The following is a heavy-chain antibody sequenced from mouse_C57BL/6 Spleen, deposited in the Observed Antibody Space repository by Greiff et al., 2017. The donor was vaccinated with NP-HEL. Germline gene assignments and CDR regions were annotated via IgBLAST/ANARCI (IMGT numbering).Heavy chain of an antibody. J-gene: IGHJ2*01. D-gene: IGHD3-1*01. CDR3: AREAGKGTPLDY. V-gene: IGHV3-6*01. Sequence: EVKLVESGPGLVKPSQSLSLTCSVTGYSITSGYYWYWIRQFPGNILEWMGYISYDGSNNYNPSLKNRISITRDTSKNQSFLKLNSVTNEDTDTYYCAREAGKGTPLDYWGQGTTLTVSS. CDR1: GYSITSGYY. CDR2: ISYDGSN.